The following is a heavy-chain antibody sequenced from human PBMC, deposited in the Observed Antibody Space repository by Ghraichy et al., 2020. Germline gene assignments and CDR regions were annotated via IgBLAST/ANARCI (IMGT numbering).Heavy chain of an antibody. J-gene: IGHJ4*02. CDR1: GGSFSGYY. Sequence: ETLSLTCAVYGGSFSGYYWSWIRQPPGKGLEWIGEINHSGSTNYNPSLKSRVTISVDTSKNPFSLKLSSVTAADTAVYYCATRITMVRGVISPHFVVWGQGTLVTVSS. CDR3: ATRITMVRGVISPHFVV. V-gene: IGHV4-34*01. D-gene: IGHD3-10*01. CDR2: INHSGST.